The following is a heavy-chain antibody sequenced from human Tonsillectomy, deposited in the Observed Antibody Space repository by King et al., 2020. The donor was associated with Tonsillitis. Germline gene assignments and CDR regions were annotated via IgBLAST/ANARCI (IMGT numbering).Heavy chain of an antibody. V-gene: IGHV3-11*06. Sequence: VQLVESGGGLVKPGGSLRLSCAASGFTFSDYYMSGIRQAPGKGLEWVSYMSSSRSYTNYADSVKGRFTISRDNDKNLLFLQMNSLRAEDTAVYYCVVEYSSSKVDYWGQGTLVTVSS. J-gene: IGHJ4*02. D-gene: IGHD6-6*01. CDR1: GFTFSDYY. CDR3: VVEYSSSKVDY. CDR2: MSSSRSYT.